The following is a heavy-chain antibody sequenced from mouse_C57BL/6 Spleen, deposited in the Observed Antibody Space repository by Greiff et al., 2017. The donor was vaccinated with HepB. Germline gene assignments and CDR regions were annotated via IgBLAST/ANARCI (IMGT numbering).Heavy chain of an antibody. CDR2: ILPGSGST. D-gene: IGHD2-4*01. J-gene: IGHJ3*01. CDR1: GYTFTGYW. V-gene: IGHV1-9*01. CDR3: ARGKGLYDYPSWFAY. Sequence: LVESGAELMKPGASVKLSCKATGYTFTGYWIEWVKQRPGHGLEWIGEILPGSGSTNYNEKFKGKATFTADTSSNTAYMQLSSLTTEDSAIYYCARGKGLYDYPSWFAYWGQGTLVTVSA.